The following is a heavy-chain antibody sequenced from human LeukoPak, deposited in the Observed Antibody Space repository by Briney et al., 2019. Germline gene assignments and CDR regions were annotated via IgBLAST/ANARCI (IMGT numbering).Heavy chain of an antibody. Sequence: PGGPLRLSCAASGFTFSSYWMHWVRQAPGKGLVRVSRINSDGSSTTYADSVKGRFTMSRDNAKNTLYLQMNSLRAEDTAVYYCAAYDSSGYSFDYWGQGILVTVSS. CDR2: INSDGSST. J-gene: IGHJ4*02. CDR3: AAYDSSGYSFDY. D-gene: IGHD3-22*01. V-gene: IGHV3-74*01. CDR1: GFTFSSYW.